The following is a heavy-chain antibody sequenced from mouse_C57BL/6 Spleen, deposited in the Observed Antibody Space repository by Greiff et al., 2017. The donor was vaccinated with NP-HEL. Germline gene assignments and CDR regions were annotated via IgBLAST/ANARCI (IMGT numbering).Heavy chain of an antibody. CDR1: GFSFNTYA. J-gene: IGHJ4*01. CDR3: VRQSNYDAMDY. Sequence: EVHLVESGGGLVQPKGSLKLSCAASGFSFNTYAMNWVRQAPGKGLEWVARIRSKSNNYATYYADSVKDRFTISRDDSESMLYLQMNNLKTEDTAMYYCVRQSNYDAMDYWGQGTSVTVSS. D-gene: IGHD2-5*01. CDR2: IRSKSNNYAT. V-gene: IGHV10-1*01.